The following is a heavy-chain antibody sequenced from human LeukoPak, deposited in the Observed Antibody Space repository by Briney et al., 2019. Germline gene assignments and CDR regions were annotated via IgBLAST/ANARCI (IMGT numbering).Heavy chain of an antibody. J-gene: IGHJ4*02. CDR2: INHSGGT. D-gene: IGHD6-13*01. Sequence: SETLSLTCAVYGGSFSGYYWSWIRQPPGKGLEWIGEINHSGGTNYNPSLNRRVAMSADTSKNHFSLKLTSVPAADTAVYYCAAKAGYSSNRYSPPTYSFENWGQGILVTVSS. CDR1: GGSFSGYY. CDR3: AAKAGYSSNRYSPPTYSFEN. V-gene: IGHV4-34*01.